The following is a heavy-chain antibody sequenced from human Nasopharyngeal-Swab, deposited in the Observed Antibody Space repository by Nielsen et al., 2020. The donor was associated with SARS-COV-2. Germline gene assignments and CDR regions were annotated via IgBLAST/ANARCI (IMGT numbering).Heavy chain of an antibody. Sequence: GGSLRLSCAASGFTFSSYSMNWVRQAPGKGLEWVSYISSSSSTIYYADSVKGRFTISRDNAKNSLYLQMNSLRDEDTAVYYCARDYYYDSSGSSEGADAFDIWGQGTMVTVSS. V-gene: IGHV3-48*02. D-gene: IGHD3-22*01. CDR3: ARDYYYDSSGSSEGADAFDI. CDR2: ISSSSSTI. CDR1: GFTFSSYS. J-gene: IGHJ3*02.